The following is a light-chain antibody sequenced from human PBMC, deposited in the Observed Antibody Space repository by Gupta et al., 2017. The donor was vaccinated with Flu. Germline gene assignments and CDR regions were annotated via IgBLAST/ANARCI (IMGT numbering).Light chain of an antibody. CDR3: QVWDSNSDHLV. V-gene: IGLV3-21*02. CDR1: NIVRSC. J-gene: IGLJ3*02. Sequence: SYGLTQPPSVNVAPAQTTSITRGRTNIVRSCVHWYQQRPGPAPMVVVYDGNDRPSGIPERFSGSKYGTTATLIISKVESGDEAEYYCQVWDSNSDHLVFGRGTKLTVL. CDR2: DGN.